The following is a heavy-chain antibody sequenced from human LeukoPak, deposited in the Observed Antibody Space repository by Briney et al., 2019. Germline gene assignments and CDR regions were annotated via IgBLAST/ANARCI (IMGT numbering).Heavy chain of an antibody. V-gene: IGHV4-4*07. CDR2: IHTTGGT. J-gene: IGHJ4*02. D-gene: IGHD2-2*01. Sequence: SETLSLTCTASGGSISSYYWSWIRQPAGKGLEWIGRIHTTGGTRYSPSLKSRITMSLDASKNQFTLKLSSVTAADTAVYYCARDLALGYCPSSSCSSPLFDYWGQGSLVTVSS. CDR1: GGSISSYY. CDR3: ARDLALGYCPSSSCSSPLFDY.